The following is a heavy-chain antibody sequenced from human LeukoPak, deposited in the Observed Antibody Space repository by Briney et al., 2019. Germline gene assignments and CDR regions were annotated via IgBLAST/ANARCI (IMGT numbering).Heavy chain of an antibody. Sequence: SETLSLTCTVSGGSIGTSAYYWNWIRQPPGKGLEWIGFISDSGSTLYNPSLKSRVTISSNTSKNQFSLKLTSVTAADMAVYYCARGRYSYGLNDSWGQGTLVTVSS. CDR3: ARGRYSYGLNDS. CDR1: GGSIGTSAYY. V-gene: IGHV4-31*03. CDR2: ISDSGST. J-gene: IGHJ5*01. D-gene: IGHD3-16*02.